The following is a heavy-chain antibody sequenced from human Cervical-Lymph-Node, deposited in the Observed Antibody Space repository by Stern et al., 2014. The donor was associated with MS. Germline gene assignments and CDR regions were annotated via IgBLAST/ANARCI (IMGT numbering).Heavy chain of an antibody. CDR3: ARDLPRGGGNGMDV. J-gene: IGHJ6*02. D-gene: IGHD4-23*01. V-gene: IGHV3-13*01. CDR1: GFNFSAYD. Sequence: EVQLVESGGGLVQPGGSLRLSCAASGFNFSAYDMHWVRQVTGKRLGWVSAISSAGDRYYPGSVKGRFTISRDSAKSSLYLQMNSLRAGDTAVYYCARDLPRGGGNGMDVWGQGTTVTVSS. CDR2: ISSAGDR.